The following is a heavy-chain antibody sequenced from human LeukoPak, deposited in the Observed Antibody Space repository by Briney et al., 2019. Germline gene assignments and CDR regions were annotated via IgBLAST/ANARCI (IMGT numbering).Heavy chain of an antibody. J-gene: IGHJ4*02. CDR3: ASLVSGWHYFDY. V-gene: IGHV4-39*01. CDR2: IYYSGST. CDR1: GGSISSSSYY. D-gene: IGHD6-19*01. Sequence: SETLSLTCTVSGGSISSSSYYWGWIRQPPGKGLEWIGSIYYSGSTYYNPSLKSRVTISVDTSKNQFSLKLSSVTAADTAVYYCASLVSGWHYFDYWGQGTLVTVSS.